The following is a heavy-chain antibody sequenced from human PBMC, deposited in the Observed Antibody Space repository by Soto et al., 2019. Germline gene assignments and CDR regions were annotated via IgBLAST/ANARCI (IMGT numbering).Heavy chain of an antibody. CDR1: GGSISSSNW. D-gene: IGHD6-13*01. J-gene: IGHJ4*02. CDR3: ARYIAASGTFYFDY. V-gene: IGHV4-4*02. CDR2: IYHSGSS. Sequence: QVQLQESGPGLVKPSGTLSLTCAVSGGSISSSNWWSWVRQPPGKGLEWIGEIYHSGSSNYKPSLKIRVTISVDNFKNQFSLELSSVTVADTAVYYCARYIAASGTFYFDYWGQGTLVTVSS.